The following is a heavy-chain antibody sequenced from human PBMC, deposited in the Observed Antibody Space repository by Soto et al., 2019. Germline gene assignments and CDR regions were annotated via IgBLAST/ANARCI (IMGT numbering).Heavy chain of an antibody. CDR3: ARAVAVPADFDY. CDR2: ISAGNGNT. D-gene: IGHD6-19*01. CDR1: GYTFTGYA. J-gene: IGHJ4*02. V-gene: IGHV1-3*01. Sequence: ASVKVSCKASGYTFTGYAMHWVRQAPGQRLEWMGWISAGNGNTKYSQKFQGRVTITRDTSASTAYMELSSLRSEDTAVYYCARAVAVPADFDYWGPRTPVTVSS.